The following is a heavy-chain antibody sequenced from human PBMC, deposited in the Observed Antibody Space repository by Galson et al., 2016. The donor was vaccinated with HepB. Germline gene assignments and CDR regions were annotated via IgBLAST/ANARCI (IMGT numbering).Heavy chain of an antibody. V-gene: IGHV4-39*01. CDR1: GGSISSTNYF. Sequence: ETLSLTCTVSGGSISSTNYFWAWIRQPPGKGLEWIGSIYYSGTTYYKPSLTSRGTISVDTSKTQFSLKLSSVTAADTAVYYCARHGGYRYENYYMDVWGKGTTVTVSS. D-gene: IGHD5-18*01. J-gene: IGHJ6*03. CDR3: ARHGGYRYENYYMDV. CDR2: IYYSGTT.